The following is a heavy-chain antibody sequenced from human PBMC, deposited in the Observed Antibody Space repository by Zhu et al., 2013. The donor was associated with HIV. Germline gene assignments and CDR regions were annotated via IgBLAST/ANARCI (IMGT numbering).Heavy chain of an antibody. CDR3: ARGSSSSASLDP. CDR2: INTNSGAT. D-gene: IGHD2-2*01. J-gene: IGHJ5*02. CDR1: GGTFSSYA. Sequence: QVQLVQSGAEVKKPGSSVKVSCKASGGTFSSYAISWVRQAPGQGLEWMGWINTNSGATHYAQTFQGRITMTRDASITTAYMELSRLTSYDMAVYYCARGSSSSASLDPWGQGTLVTVSS. V-gene: IGHV1-2*02.